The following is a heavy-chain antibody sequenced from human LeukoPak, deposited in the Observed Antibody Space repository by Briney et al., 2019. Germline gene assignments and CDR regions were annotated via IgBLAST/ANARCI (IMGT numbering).Heavy chain of an antibody. D-gene: IGHD5-18*01. CDR1: GYTFTGYY. CDR3: ARDAGYSYGTGWFDP. CDR2: INPNSGGT. Sequence: ASVKVSCKASGYTFTGYYMHWVRQAPGQGLEWMGWINPNSGGTNYAQKFQGRVTMTRDTSISTAYMELSRLRSDDTAVYYCARDAGYSYGTGWFDPWGQGTPVTVSS. J-gene: IGHJ5*02. V-gene: IGHV1-2*02.